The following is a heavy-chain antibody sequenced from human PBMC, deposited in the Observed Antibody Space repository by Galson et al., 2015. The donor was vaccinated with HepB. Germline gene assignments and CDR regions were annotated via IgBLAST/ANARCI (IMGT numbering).Heavy chain of an antibody. CDR3: TTGPLTTVYY. CDR1: AFTVRDAR. CDR2: IKGKTDGGTT. Sequence: SLGLAGVASAFTVRDARWRGVAEAPRKGLGAVGGIKGKTDGGTTDYAAPVKGRFTISRDDSKSTLYLQMNSLKTEDTAVYYCTTGPLTTVYYWGQGTLVTVSS. D-gene: IGHD4-17*01. J-gene: IGHJ4*02. V-gene: IGHV3-15*01.